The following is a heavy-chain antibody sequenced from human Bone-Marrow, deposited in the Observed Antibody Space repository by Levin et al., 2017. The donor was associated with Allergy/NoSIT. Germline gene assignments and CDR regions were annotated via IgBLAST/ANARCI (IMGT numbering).Heavy chain of an antibody. D-gene: IGHD2-2*01. V-gene: IGHV4-39*07. CDR3: ARARIVVGSYNWFDP. CDR1: GGSISSSSYY. Sequence: GSLRLSCTVSGGSISSSSYYWGWIRQPPGKGLEWIGSIYYSGSTYYNPSLKSRVTISVDTSKNQFSLKLSSVTAADTAVYYCARARIVVGSYNWFDPWGQGTLVTVSS. CDR2: IYYSGST. J-gene: IGHJ5*02.